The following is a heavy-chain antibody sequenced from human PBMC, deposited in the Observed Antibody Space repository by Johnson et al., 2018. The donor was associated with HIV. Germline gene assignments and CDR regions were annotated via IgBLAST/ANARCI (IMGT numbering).Heavy chain of an antibody. D-gene: IGHD3-10*01. V-gene: IGHV3-30*02. CDR1: DFTFSSYG. J-gene: IGHJ3*02. CDR3: AKDSSVLLCFDI. Sequence: QVLLVESGGGVVQPGGSLRLSCAASDFTFSSYGMHWVRQAPGKGLEWVTFIQYDGSNKYYADSVKGRFTISRDNSKNTLYLQMNSLRAEDTAVYYCAKDSSVLLCFDIWGQGTMVTVSS. CDR2: IQYDGSNK.